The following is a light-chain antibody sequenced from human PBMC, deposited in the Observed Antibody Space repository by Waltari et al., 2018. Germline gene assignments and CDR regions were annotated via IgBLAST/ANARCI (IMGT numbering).Light chain of an antibody. CDR3: YSSDSTGLRV. CDR1: DLPRKY. J-gene: IGLJ1*01. CDR2: EDT. Sequence: SYELTQTSSVSVSLGQTARITCPGHDLPRKYAYWFQQKSGQAPRLVIYEDTKRPSGIPERFSGSSSGTVATLTITGAQVDDEADYYCYSSDSTGLRVFGGGTTVVVL. V-gene: IGLV3-10*01.